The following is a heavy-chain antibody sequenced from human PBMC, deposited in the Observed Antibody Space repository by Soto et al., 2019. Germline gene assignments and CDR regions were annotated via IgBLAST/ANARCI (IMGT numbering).Heavy chain of an antibody. Sequence: QVQLVESGGGVVQPGRSLRLSCTASGFTFSSHPMHWVRQAPGKGPEWVAVISNDGNKKYYADSVKGRFTISRDNSKNTLYLQMDSLRVEDTALFYCARSLRGIAIPYFDDWGQGTLVTVSS. D-gene: IGHD2-21*01. CDR2: ISNDGNKK. CDR3: ARSLRGIAIPYFDD. J-gene: IGHJ4*02. CDR1: GFTFSSHP. V-gene: IGHV3-30-3*01.